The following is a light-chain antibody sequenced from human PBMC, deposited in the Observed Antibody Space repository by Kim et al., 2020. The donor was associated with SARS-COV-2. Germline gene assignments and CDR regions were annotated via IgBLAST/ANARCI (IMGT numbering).Light chain of an antibody. CDR1: SSDVGRYNF. J-gene: IGLJ3*02. CDR2: DVT. Sequence: LTQPRSVSGSPGQSVTISCTGASSDVGRYNFVSWYQQHPGNAPKLIIYDVTRRPSGVPDRFSGSKSGNTASLTISGLQAEDEADYYCSSYAGSYSLVFGGGTQLTVL. V-gene: IGLV2-11*01. CDR3: SSYAGSYSLV.